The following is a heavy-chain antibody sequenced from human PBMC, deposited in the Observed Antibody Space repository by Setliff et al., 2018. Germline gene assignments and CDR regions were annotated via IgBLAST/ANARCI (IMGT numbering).Heavy chain of an antibody. D-gene: IGHD6-13*01. CDR1: GFTFSGYS. V-gene: IGHV3-9*03. J-gene: IGHJ4*02. CDR3: AKGMTGEGSSWGLDY. Sequence: GGSLRLSCAASGFTFSGYSMHWVRQVPGKGLEWVSGISWNSDKIDYADSVKGRFTISRDNTKNSLYLQMNSLRAEDMAFYYCAKGMTGEGSSWGLDYWGQGTLVTVSS. CDR2: ISWNSDKI.